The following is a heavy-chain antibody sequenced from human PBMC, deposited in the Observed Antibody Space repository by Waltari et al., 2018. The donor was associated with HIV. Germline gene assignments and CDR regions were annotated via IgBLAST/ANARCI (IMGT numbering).Heavy chain of an antibody. D-gene: IGHD3-10*01. CDR1: GIIISNHA. CDR2: ITYDEGKE. Sequence: LVQSGGGVAQAGRSLRLSCAASGIIISNHAMHWVRQSADKGLEWVAVITYDEGKEFVTDALKGRFIISRDNARDTLYLEMKALRVEDSGVYYCVRRSVIGLDLWGQGTTVIVS. CDR3: VRRSVIGLDL. V-gene: IGHV3-30*04. J-gene: IGHJ6*02.